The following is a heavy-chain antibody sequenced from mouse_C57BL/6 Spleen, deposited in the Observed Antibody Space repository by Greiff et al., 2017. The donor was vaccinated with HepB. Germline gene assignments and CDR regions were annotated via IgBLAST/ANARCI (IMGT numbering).Heavy chain of an antibody. Sequence: QVQLQQPGAELVKPGASVKLSCKASGYTFTSYWMHWVKQRPGQGLEWIGMIHPNSGSTNYNEKFKSRVTLTVDKSSSTAYMQLSSLTSEDSAVYDCASGPFITTVPFDYWGQGTTLTVSS. CDR1: GYTFTSYW. CDR3: ASGPFITTVPFDY. V-gene: IGHV1-64*01. CDR2: IHPNSGST. D-gene: IGHD1-1*01. J-gene: IGHJ2*01.